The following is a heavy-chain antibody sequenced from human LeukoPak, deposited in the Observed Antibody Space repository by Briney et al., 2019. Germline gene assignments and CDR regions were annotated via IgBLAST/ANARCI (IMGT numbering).Heavy chain of an antibody. J-gene: IGHJ4*02. CDR2: ISYDGSNK. CDR1: GFTFSSYG. Sequence: GGSLRLSCAASGFTFSSYGMHWVRQAPGKGLEWVAVISYDGSNKYYADSVKGRFTISRDNSKNTLYLQMNSLRAEDKAVYYCAKALRQQLVRGSVDYWGQGTLVTVSS. D-gene: IGHD6-13*01. CDR3: AKALRQQLVRGSVDY. V-gene: IGHV3-30*18.